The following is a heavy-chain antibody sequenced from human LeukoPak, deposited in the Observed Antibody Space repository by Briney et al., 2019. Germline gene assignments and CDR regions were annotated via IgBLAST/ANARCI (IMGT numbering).Heavy chain of an antibody. Sequence: ASVKVSCKASGYTFTGYYMHWVPPAPRQGPEWLGSINPKSGGTSYAQKFQGRVTMTRDTSITTAYMALSRLRSDDMAVYYCASGVNDYGDFYFDYWGQGTLVTVSS. D-gene: IGHD4-17*01. CDR2: INPKSGGT. V-gene: IGHV1-2*02. CDR1: GYTFTGYY. CDR3: ASGVNDYGDFYFDY. J-gene: IGHJ4*02.